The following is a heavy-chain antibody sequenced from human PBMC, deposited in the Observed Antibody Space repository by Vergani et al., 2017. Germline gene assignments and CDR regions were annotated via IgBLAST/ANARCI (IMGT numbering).Heavy chain of an antibody. CDR3: ARGPRRDVLAFRYYYGMDV. D-gene: IGHD3-3*02. CDR2: IFSSGTT. Sequence: QVQLQESGPGLVKPSQTLSLSCTVSGGSVRTSIGYYWTWIRQPAGKTLEWIGEIFSSGTTNYNPSFKNRVTMSVDTSKNQFSLKLSSVTAADTAVYYCARGPRRDVLAFRYYYGMDVWGQGTTVTVSS. J-gene: IGHJ6*02. V-gene: IGHV4-61*02. CDR1: GGSVRTSIGYY.